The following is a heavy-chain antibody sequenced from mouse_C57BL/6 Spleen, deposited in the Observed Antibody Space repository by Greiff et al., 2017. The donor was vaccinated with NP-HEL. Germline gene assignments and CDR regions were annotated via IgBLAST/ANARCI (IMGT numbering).Heavy chain of an antibody. J-gene: IGHJ3*01. CDR3: ARDYSPFAY. Sequence: EVQLVESGGGLVKPGGSLKLSCAASGFTFSSYAMSWVRQTPEKRLEWVATISDGGSYTYYPDNVKGRFTISRDNAKNNLYLQMRHLKSEDTAMYYCARDYSPFAYWGQGTLVTVSA. D-gene: IGHD1-1*01. CDR1: GFTFSSYA. CDR2: ISDGGSYT. V-gene: IGHV5-4*01.